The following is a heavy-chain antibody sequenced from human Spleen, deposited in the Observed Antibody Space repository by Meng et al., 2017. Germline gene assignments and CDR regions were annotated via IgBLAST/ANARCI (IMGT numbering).Heavy chain of an antibody. V-gene: IGHV4-39*07. D-gene: IGHD3-10*01. CDR3: ARTKDYYGSGSYYSSFDY. CDR2: IYYSGST. CDR1: GGSISSSSYF. Sequence: SETLSLTCTVSGGSISSSSYFWGWIRQPPGKGLEWIGNIYYSGSTYYNPSLKSRVTISVDTSKHQFSLKLSSVTAADTAVYYCARTKDYYGSGSYYSSFDYWGQGTLVTVSS. J-gene: IGHJ4*02.